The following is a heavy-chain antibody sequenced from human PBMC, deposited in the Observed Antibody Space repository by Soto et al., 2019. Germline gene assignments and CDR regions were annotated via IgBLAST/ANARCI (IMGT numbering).Heavy chain of an antibody. CDR2: ITPTFGTT. J-gene: IGHJ6*02. D-gene: IGHD3-10*01. Sequence: QVQLEQSGAEMKTPGSSVKVSCRASGGTFSNNAISWVRQAPGRGLEWLGGITPTFGTTNYAEDLQDRVTITADELTTTAYMELRSLRSEDTALYYCARVKVRGVYGMDVWGQGTTVTVAS. V-gene: IGHV1-69*01. CDR1: GGTFSNNA. CDR3: ARVKVRGVYGMDV.